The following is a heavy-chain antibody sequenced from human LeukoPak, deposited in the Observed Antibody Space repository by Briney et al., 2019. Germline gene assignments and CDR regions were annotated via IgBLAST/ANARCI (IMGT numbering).Heavy chain of an antibody. V-gene: IGHV3-33*01. Sequence: GGSLRLSCTTSGFTFSNYGMYWVRQAPGKGLEWVAVIWYDGSNIHYADSVKGRFTISRDNSMSTLYLQMNSLRAEDTAVYYCATCYNFWSGYCFDYWGQGTLVTVSS. CDR3: ATCYNFWSGYCFDY. D-gene: IGHD3-3*01. CDR2: IWYDGSNI. J-gene: IGHJ4*02. CDR1: GFTFSNYG.